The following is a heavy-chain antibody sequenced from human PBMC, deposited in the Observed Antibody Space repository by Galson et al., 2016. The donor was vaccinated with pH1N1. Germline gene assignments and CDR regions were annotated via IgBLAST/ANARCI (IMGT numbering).Heavy chain of an antibody. J-gene: IGHJ6*02. Sequence: SLRLSCAASGFAFSNSGVHWVRQAPGKGLEWVALLWYDGSNKYYADSVKGRFTISRDNSKNTLYLQMNSLRAEDTAVYYCAKVTDVCTVTRCFPYGMHAWGQGTTVTVSS. CDR1: GFAFSNSG. D-gene: IGHD2-2*01. CDR2: LWYDGSNK. CDR3: AKVTDVCTVTRCFPYGMHA. V-gene: IGHV3-33*06.